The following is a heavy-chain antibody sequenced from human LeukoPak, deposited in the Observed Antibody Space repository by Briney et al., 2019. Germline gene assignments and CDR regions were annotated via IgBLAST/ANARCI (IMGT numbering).Heavy chain of an antibody. CDR3: ARVLSRRYAFDI. D-gene: IGHD6-25*01. CDR2: IYNGGST. V-gene: IGHV4-59*01. CDR1: GASISRDY. Sequence: PSETLSLTCTVSGASISRDYWTWIRQPPGKGLEWIGYIYNGGSTTYSPSLNSRVTISLDTSNNQVSLRLSSVTAADTAVYYCARVLSRRYAFDIWGQGTKVTVSS. J-gene: IGHJ3*02.